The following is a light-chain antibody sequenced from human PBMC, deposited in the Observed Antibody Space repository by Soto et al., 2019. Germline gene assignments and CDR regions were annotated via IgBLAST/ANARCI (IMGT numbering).Light chain of an antibody. Sequence: QSALTQPASVSGSPGQSITISCTGTSSDIGGYNYVSWYQQHPGKAPQLMIFEVSDRPSGVSHRLSGSKSGNTASLTISGLQADDEAHYYCSSYTIDSTVVFGGGTKLTVL. CDR2: EVS. CDR3: SSYTIDSTVV. J-gene: IGLJ2*01. V-gene: IGLV2-14*01. CDR1: SSDIGGYNY.